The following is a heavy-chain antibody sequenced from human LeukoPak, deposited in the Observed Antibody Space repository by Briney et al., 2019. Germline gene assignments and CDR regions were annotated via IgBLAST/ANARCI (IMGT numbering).Heavy chain of an antibody. J-gene: IGHJ4*02. CDR2: ISGSGGST. Sequence: AGGSLRLSCAASGFTFSSYAMSWVRPAPGKGLEWVSAISGSGGSTYYADSVKGRFTISRDNSKNTLYLQMHSRRVEDTAVYYCAKEGGETQQWLVSFDYWGQGTLVTVSS. V-gene: IGHV3-23*01. CDR1: GFTFSSYA. D-gene: IGHD6-19*01. CDR3: AKEGGETQQWLVSFDY.